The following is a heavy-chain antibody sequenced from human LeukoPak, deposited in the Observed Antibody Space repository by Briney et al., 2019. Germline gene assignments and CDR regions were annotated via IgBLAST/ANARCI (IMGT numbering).Heavy chain of an antibody. J-gene: IGHJ6*03. CDR1: GGTFSSYA. D-gene: IGHD2-2*01. Sequence: SVKVSCKASGGTFSSYAISWVRQAPGQGLEWMGGIIPIFGTANYAQKFQGGVTITADESTSTAYMELSSLRSEDTAVYYCARNIVVVPAATFYYYYMDVWGKGTTVTVSS. CDR3: ARNIVVVPAATFYYYYMDV. CDR2: IIPIFGTA. V-gene: IGHV1-69*01.